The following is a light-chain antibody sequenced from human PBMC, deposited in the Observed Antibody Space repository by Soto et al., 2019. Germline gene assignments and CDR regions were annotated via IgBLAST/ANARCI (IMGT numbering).Light chain of an antibody. V-gene: IGLV2-14*01. CDR3: SSYTTSNTRQIV. CDR2: DVS. Sequence: QSVLTQPASVSGSPGQSITISCTGTSSDVGAYNYVSWYQQHPGKAPKLMIYDVSNRPSGVSNRFSGSKSGNTASLTISGLQPEDEADYYCSSYTTSNTRQIVFGTGTKVTV. J-gene: IGLJ1*01. CDR1: SSDVGAYNY.